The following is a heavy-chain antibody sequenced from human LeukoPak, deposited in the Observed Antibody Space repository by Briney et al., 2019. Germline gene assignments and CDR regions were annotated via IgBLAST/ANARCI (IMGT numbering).Heavy chain of an antibody. D-gene: IGHD2-2*01. Sequence: GGSLRLSCAASGFTFSSYWMSWVGQAPGKGLEWVANIKQDGMEKYYVYSLKGRFTISRDNAKNSRYLQMNSLRAENTAVYYCARDSQRFDPWGQGTLVTVSS. V-gene: IGHV3-7*01. CDR3: ARDSQRFDP. CDR2: IKQDGMEK. J-gene: IGHJ5*02. CDR1: GFTFSSYW.